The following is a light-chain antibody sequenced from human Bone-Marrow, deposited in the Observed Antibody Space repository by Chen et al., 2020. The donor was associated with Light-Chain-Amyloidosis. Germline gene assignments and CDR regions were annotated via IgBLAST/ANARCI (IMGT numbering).Light chain of an antibody. CDR1: SSDVGGDNH. Sequence: QSALTQPASVTGSPGQSITISCTGTSSDVGGDNHVSLYQQHPDKAPKLMIYEVTNRPSWVPDRFSGSTSDNTASLTISGLQTEDEADYFCSSYTITNTLVFGSGTRVTVL. V-gene: IGLV2-14*01. J-gene: IGLJ1*01. CDR3: SSYTITNTLV. CDR2: EVT.